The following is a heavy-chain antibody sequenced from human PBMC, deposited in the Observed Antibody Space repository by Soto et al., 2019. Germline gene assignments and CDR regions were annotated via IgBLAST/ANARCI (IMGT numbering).Heavy chain of an antibody. CDR1: GGSFSGYY. Sequence: SETLSLTCAVYGGSFSGYYWSWIRQPPGKGLEWIGEINHSGSTNYNPSLKSRVTISVDTSKNQFSLKLSSVTAADTAVYYCARSPSASAGTSGWLDPWGQGNLVTVCS. D-gene: IGHD6-13*01. CDR3: ARSPSASAGTSGWLDP. CDR2: INHSGST. J-gene: IGHJ5*02. V-gene: IGHV4-34*01.